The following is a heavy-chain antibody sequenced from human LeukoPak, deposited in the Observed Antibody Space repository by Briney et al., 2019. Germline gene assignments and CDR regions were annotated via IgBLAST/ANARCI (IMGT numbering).Heavy chain of an antibody. CDR2: INPSGGST. D-gene: IGHD2-2*01. V-gene: IGHV1-46*01. CDR3: ARDTTGYQLLYYYYYYMDV. J-gene: IGHJ6*03. CDR1: GYTFTSYY. Sequence: ASVKVSCKASGYTFTSYYMHWVRQAPGQGLEWMGIINPSGGSTSYAQKFKGRVTMTRDTSISTAYMELSRLRSDDPAVYYCARDTTGYQLLYYYYYYMDVWGKGTTVTVSS.